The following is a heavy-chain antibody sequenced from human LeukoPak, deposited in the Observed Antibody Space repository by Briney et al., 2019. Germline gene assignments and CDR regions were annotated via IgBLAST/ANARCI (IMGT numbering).Heavy chain of an antibody. D-gene: IGHD2-2*01. CDR2: ISAYNGNT. J-gene: IGHJ3*02. CDR3: ARDSSAFCSTTSCQDAFDI. Sequence: ASVKVSCKASGYTFTYYGISWVRQAPGQGLEWMGWISAYNGNTNYAQKFQGRVTMTTDTSTSTAYMELRSLRSDDTAVYYCARDSSAFCSTTSCQDAFDIWGQGTMVPDSS. V-gene: IGHV1-18*01. CDR1: GYTFTYYG.